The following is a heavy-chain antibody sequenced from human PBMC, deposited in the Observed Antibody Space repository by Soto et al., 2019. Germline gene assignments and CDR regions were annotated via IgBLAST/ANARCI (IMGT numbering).Heavy chain of an antibody. V-gene: IGHV2-26*01. CDR2: IFLNDEK. J-gene: IGHJ4*02. CDR1: GFSLSNARVG. Sequence: QVTLKESGPVLVKPTETLTLTCTVSGFSLSNARVGMSWIRQPPGKALEWLAHIFLNDEKLYSTSLQSRLTISKDTSKSQVVLTMTNMDPVDTATYYCARIMGATPFDYWGQGTLVTVSS. CDR3: ARIMGATPFDY. D-gene: IGHD1-26*01.